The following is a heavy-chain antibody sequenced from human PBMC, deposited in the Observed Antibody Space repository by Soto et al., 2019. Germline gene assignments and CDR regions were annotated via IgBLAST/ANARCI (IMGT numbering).Heavy chain of an antibody. V-gene: IGHV3-74*01. Sequence: EVHLVESGGGLVQPGGSLSLSCAASGFTFSSYWMHWVRQAPGKGLVWVSRINSDGSNTNYADSVKGRFTISRDNAKNTLYLQMNSLRADDTAVYYCARVCTGGSCYQFDSWGQGTLVTVSS. D-gene: IGHD2-15*01. J-gene: IGHJ4*02. CDR3: ARVCTGGSCYQFDS. CDR2: INSDGSNT. CDR1: GFTFSSYW.